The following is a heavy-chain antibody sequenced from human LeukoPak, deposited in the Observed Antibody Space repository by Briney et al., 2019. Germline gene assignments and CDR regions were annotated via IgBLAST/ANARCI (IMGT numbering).Heavy chain of an antibody. Sequence: GASVKVSCKASGYTFTGYYMHWVRQAPGQGLEWMGWINPNSGGTNYAQKFQGWVTMTRDTSISTAYMELSRLRSDDTAAYYCARSSYYDSSGYYYYFDYWGQGTLVTVSS. D-gene: IGHD3-22*01. CDR2: INPNSGGT. CDR1: GYTFTGYY. V-gene: IGHV1-2*04. CDR3: ARSSYYDSSGYYYYFDY. J-gene: IGHJ4*02.